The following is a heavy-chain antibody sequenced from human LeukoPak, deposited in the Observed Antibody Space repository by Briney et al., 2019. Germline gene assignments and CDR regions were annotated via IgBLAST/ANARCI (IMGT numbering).Heavy chain of an antibody. D-gene: IGHD6-13*01. CDR2: IYTSGST. Sequence: NPSETLSLTCTVSGGSISSYYWSWIRQPAGKGLEWIGRIYTSGSTNYNPSLKSRVTISVDTSKNQFSLKLSSVTAADTAVYYCARTKGSSRDYYYYMDVWGKGTTVTVSS. CDR3: ARTKGSSRDYYYYMDV. V-gene: IGHV4-4*07. CDR1: GGSISSYY. J-gene: IGHJ6*03.